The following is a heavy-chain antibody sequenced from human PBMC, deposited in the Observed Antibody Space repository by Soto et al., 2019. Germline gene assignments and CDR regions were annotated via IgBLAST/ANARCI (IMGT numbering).Heavy chain of an antibody. CDR2: IIPIFGTA. CDR1: GGTFSSYA. CDR3: ASLSYYRTFDY. V-gene: IGHV1-69*06. J-gene: IGHJ4*02. D-gene: IGHD1-26*01. Sequence: SVKVSCKASGGTFSSYAISWVRQAPGQGLEWMGGIIPIFGTASYAQKFQGRVTITADKSTSTAYMELSSLRSEDTAVYYCASLSYYRTFDYWGQGTLVTVSS.